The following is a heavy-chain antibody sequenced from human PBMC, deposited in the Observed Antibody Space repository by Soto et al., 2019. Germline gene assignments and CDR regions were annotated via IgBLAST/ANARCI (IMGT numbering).Heavy chain of an antibody. CDR3: AKDLEGSGSFDY. CDR1: GFTFSSNG. V-gene: IGHV3-30*18. D-gene: IGHD3-10*01. Sequence: GGSLRLSCVASGFTFSSNGMHWVRQAPGKGLEWVAVISYDGVRKHYADSVKGRFTFSRDNSQNTLYLQMNSLGAEDSAVYYCAKDLEGSGSFDYWGQGTLLTVSP. CDR2: ISYDGVRK. J-gene: IGHJ4*02.